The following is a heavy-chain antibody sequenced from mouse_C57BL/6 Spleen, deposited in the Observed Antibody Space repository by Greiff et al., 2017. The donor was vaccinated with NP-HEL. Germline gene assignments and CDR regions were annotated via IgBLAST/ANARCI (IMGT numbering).Heavy chain of an antibody. J-gene: IGHJ3*01. V-gene: IGHV2-2*01. CDR1: GFSLTSYG. CDR2: IWSGGST. CDR3: AAWFAY. Sequence: QVQLKQSGPGLVQPSQSLSITCTVSGFSLTSYGVHWVRQSPGKGLEWLGVIWSGGSTDYNAAFISRLSISKDNSKSQVFFKMNSLQADDTAIYYCAAWFAYWGQGTLVTVSA.